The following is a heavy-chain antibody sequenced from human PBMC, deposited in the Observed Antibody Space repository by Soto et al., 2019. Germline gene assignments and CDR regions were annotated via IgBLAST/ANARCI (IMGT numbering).Heavy chain of an antibody. CDR2: INPSGGST. D-gene: IGHD3-22*01. CDR1: GYTFTSYD. Sequence: ASVKVSCKASGYTFTSYDMHWVRQAPGQGLEWMGIINPSGGSTSYAQKFQGRVTMTRDTSTSTVYMELSSLRSEDTAVYYCARDCGDSSGYSQTDALDIWGQGTMVTVSS. CDR3: ARDCGDSSGYSQTDALDI. J-gene: IGHJ3*02. V-gene: IGHV1-46*01.